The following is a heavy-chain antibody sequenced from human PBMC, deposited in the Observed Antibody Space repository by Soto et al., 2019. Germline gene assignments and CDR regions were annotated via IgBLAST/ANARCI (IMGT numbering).Heavy chain of an antibody. CDR2: ISTSGTTI. Sequence: EGSLRLSCAASGLTLSSFGVNCVRQAPGKGLEWVAYISTSGTTIYYADSVKGRFTISGDNAENSLYLQMNSLRAEDTGVYFCAIYKAGYRNGMDVWGQGTTVTVSS. V-gene: IGHV3-48*03. CDR3: AIYKAGYRNGMDV. J-gene: IGHJ6*02. CDR1: GLTLSSFG. D-gene: IGHD6-25*01.